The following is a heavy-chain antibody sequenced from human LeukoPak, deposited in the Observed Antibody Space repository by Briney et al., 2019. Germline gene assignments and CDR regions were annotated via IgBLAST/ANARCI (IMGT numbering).Heavy chain of an antibody. J-gene: IGHJ3*02. Sequence: ASVKASCKASGYTFTSYGISWVRQAPGQGLEWMGWISAYNGITNYAQKLQGRVTMTTDTSTSTAYMDLRSLKSDDTAVYYCARGGRWELPRPYAFDIWGQGTMVTVSS. CDR1: GYTFTSYG. CDR2: ISAYNGIT. CDR3: ARGGRWELPRPYAFDI. D-gene: IGHD1-26*01. V-gene: IGHV1-18*01.